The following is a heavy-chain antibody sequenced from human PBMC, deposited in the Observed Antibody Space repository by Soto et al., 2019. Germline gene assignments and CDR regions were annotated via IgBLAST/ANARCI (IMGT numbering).Heavy chain of an antibody. CDR1: GFTFSDSD. Sequence: PGGSLRLSCAASGFTFSDSDMHLVRQAPGKGLEWVSSITPSPSFISYADSVRGRFTISRDDANGSVYLQMDSLRVDDTAIYYCARLPYGDYPEEFWGKGTLVTVS. V-gene: IGHV3-21*01. CDR3: ARLPYGDYPEEF. J-gene: IGHJ4*02. D-gene: IGHD4-17*01. CDR2: ITPSPSFI.